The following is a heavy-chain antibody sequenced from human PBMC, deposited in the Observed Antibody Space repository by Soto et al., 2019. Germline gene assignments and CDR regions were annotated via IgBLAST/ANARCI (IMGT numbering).Heavy chain of an antibody. D-gene: IGHD6-6*01. CDR2: INAGNGNT. J-gene: IGHJ6*02. V-gene: IGHV1-3*05. CDR3: ARGKSIGARLIEGSYGMDV. CDR1: GYTFTSYA. Sequence: QVQLVQSGAEEKKPGASVKVSCKASGYTFTSYAMHWVRQAPGQRLEWMGWINAGNGNTKYSQKFQGRVTITRDTSASTAYMELSSLRSEDTAVYYCARGKSIGARLIEGSYGMDVWGQGTTVTVSS.